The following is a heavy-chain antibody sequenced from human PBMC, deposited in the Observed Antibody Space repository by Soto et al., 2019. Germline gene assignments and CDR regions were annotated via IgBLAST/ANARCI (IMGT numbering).Heavy chain of an antibody. J-gene: IGHJ5*02. CDR2: ISSNGDST. Sequence: GGSLRLSCVVSGFTFSMFSMHWVRQAPGKGLEYVSGISSNGDSTYYADSVKGRFTISRDNSKNTLYLQMSSLRAVDTAVYYCVHPRSAVQIPPTWGQGTLVTVSS. D-gene: IGHD4-17*01. V-gene: IGHV3-64D*06. CDR1: GFTFSMFS. CDR3: VHPRSAVQIPPT.